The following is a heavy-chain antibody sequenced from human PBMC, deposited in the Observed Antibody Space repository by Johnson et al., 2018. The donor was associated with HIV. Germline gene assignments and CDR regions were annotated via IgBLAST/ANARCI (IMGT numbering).Heavy chain of an antibody. CDR3: ATFGYTSGWIVTDDAFDV. D-gene: IGHD6-19*01. J-gene: IGHJ3*01. Sequence: VQLVESGGGLVQPGGSLRLSCAASGFTFTSYWMSWVRQAPGKGLEWVANIKQDGSEKYYAESLKGRISISRDNSMNTLYLQMNSLGAEDTAVYYCATFGYTSGWIVTDDAFDVWGHGTLVTVSS. V-gene: IGHV3-7*01. CDR1: GFTFTSYW. CDR2: IKQDGSEK.